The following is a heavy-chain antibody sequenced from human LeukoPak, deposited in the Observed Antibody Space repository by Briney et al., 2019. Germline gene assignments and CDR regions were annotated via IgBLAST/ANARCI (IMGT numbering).Heavy chain of an antibody. CDR2: ISGSGGST. D-gene: IGHD1-7*01. Sequence: GGSLRLSCAASGFTFSSYAMSWVRQAPGKGLEWVSAISGSGGSTYYADSVKGRFTISRDNSKNTLYLQMNSLRAEDTAVYYCARDPKGITGTTFYYWGQGTLVTVSS. V-gene: IGHV3-23*01. CDR1: GFTFSSYA. J-gene: IGHJ4*02. CDR3: ARDPKGITGTTFYY.